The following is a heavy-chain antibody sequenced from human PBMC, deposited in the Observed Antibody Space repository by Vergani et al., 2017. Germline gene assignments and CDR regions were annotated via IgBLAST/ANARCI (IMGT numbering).Heavy chain of an antibody. V-gene: IGHV3-21*01. Sequence: EVQLVESGGGLVKPGGSLRLSCAASGFTFSSYSMNWDRQAPGKGLEWVSSISSSSSYIYYADSVKCRFTISRDNAKNSLYLQMNSLRAEDTAVYYCARDIGVYYYDSSGSFDYWGQGTLVTVSS. J-gene: IGHJ4*02. CDR3: ARDIGVYYYDSSGSFDY. D-gene: IGHD3-22*01. CDR1: GFTFSSYS. CDR2: ISSSSSYI.